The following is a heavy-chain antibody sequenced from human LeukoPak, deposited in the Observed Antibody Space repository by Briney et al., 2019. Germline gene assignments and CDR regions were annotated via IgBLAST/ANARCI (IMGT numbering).Heavy chain of an antibody. CDR2: IIPIFGTT. J-gene: IGHJ3*02. D-gene: IGHD1-26*01. CDR3: ARALVHPSGAFDI. CDR1: GGTFNSYA. V-gene: IGHV1-69*05. Sequence: SVKVSCKASGGTFNSYAISWVRQAPGQGLEWMGGIIPIFGTTNYAQKFQGRVTITTDGSSSTAYMEMSSLRSDDTAVYYCARALVHPSGAFDIWGQGAMVTVSS.